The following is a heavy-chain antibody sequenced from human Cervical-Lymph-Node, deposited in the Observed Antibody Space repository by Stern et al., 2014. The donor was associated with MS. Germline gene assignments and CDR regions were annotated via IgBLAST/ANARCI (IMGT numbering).Heavy chain of an antibody. D-gene: IGHD3-10*01. CDR3: ARDRSPYGSGSQGMDV. Sequence: VQLLESGGGLVQPGGSLRLSCAASGFTFSTYDMHWVRQATGKGLERVSAIGTAGDTYYPASVKGRFTISRENAKNSLYLQMNSLRDGDTAVYYCARDRSPYGSGSQGMDVWGQGTTVTVSS. V-gene: IGHV3-13*01. J-gene: IGHJ6*02. CDR2: IGTAGDT. CDR1: GFTFSTYD.